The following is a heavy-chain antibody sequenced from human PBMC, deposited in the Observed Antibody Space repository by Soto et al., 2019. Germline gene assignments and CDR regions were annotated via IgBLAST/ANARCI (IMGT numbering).Heavy chain of an antibody. CDR3: ARERYYGMDV. CDR2: IYYSGST. CDR1: GGSISSYY. J-gene: IGHJ6*02. V-gene: IGHV4-59*01. Sequence: ETLSLTCTVSGGSISSYYWSWIRQPPGKGLEWIGNIYYSGSTNYNPSLKSRVTISVDTSKNQFSLKLSSVTAADTAVYYCARERYYGMDVWGQGTTVTVSS.